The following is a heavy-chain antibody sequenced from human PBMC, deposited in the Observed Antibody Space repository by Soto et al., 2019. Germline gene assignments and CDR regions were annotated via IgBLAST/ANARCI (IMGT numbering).Heavy chain of an antibody. V-gene: IGHV3-30-3*01. CDR1: GFTFSSYA. Sequence: QVQLVESGGGVVQPGRSLRLSCAASGFTFSSYAMHWVRQAPGKGLEWVAVISYDGSNKYYAASVKGRSTISRDNSKNTRYLQMNSLRAEDTAVYYCARAHVGISSGCYPLSNYYYYYGMDVWGQGTTVTVSS. CDR2: ISYDGSNK. D-gene: IGHD6-19*01. J-gene: IGHJ6*02. CDR3: ARAHVGISSGCYPLSNYYYYYGMDV.